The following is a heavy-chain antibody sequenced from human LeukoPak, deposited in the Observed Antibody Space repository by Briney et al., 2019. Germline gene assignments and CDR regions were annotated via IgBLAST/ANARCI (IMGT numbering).Heavy chain of an antibody. Sequence: GGSLRLSRAASGFTVSSNYMSWVRQAPGKGLEWVSVIYSGGSTYYADSVKGRFTISRDNSKNTLYLQMNSLRAEDTAVYYCARGGGGQWVDYWGQGTLVTVSS. D-gene: IGHD6-19*01. CDR3: ARGGGGQWVDY. CDR2: IYSGGST. CDR1: GFTVSSNY. V-gene: IGHV3-53*01. J-gene: IGHJ4*02.